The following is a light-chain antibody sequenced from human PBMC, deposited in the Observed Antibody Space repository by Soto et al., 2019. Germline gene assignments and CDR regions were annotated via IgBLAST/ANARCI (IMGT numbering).Light chain of an antibody. CDR1: QSVSSN. V-gene: IGKV3-15*01. J-gene: IGKJ1*01. CDR2: GAS. CDR3: QQYNNWPPWT. Sequence: EIVLTQSPATLSVSPGERATLSCRASQSVSSNLAWYQQKPGQAPRLLIYGASTRANGIPARFSGSGSGTELTLTISSLQSEDFAVYYCQQYNNWPPWTFGPGTKVDI.